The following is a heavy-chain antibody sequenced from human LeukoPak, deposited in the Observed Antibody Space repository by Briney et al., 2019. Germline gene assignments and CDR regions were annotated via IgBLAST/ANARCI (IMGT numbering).Heavy chain of an antibody. D-gene: IGHD5-18*01. J-gene: IGHJ6*03. CDR3: ARDRYGYGPGDYYYMDV. V-gene: IGHV4-61*02. CDR2: IYTSGST. Sequence: PSQTLSLTCTVSGGSISSGSYYWSWIRQPAGKGLEWIGRIYTSGSTNYNPSLKSRVTISVDTSKNQFSLKLSSVTAADTAVYYCARDRYGYGPGDYYYMDVWGKGTTVTVSS. CDR1: GGSISSGSYY.